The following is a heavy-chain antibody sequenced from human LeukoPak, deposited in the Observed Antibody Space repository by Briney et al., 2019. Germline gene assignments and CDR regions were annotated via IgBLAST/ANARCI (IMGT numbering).Heavy chain of an antibody. J-gene: IGHJ3*02. Sequence: GASVKVSCKASGYTFTGYYMHWVRQAPGQGLEWMGWINPNSGGTNYAQKFQGRVTMTRDTSISTAYMELSRLRSEDTAVYYCARDPLRSMIVVNGAFDIWGQGTMVTVSS. CDR3: ARDPLRSMIVVNGAFDI. CDR2: INPNSGGT. CDR1: GYTFTGYY. V-gene: IGHV1-2*02. D-gene: IGHD3-22*01.